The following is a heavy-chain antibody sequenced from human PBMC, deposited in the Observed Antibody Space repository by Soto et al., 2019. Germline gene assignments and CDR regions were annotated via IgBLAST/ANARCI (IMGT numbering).Heavy chain of an antibody. CDR3: ARGGLVPAASYLDV. Sequence: SGGSLRLSCAASGFTFSDYYMSWIRQAPGKGLEWVSYISSSGSTIYYADSVKGRFTISRDNAKNSLYLQMNSLRAEDTAVYYCARGGLVPAASYLDVGGKGTTVTVAS. D-gene: IGHD2-2*01. V-gene: IGHV3-11*01. J-gene: IGHJ6*03. CDR1: GFTFSDYY. CDR2: ISSSGSTI.